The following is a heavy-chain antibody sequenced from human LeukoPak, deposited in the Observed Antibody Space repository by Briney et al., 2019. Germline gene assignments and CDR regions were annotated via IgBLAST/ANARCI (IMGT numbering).Heavy chain of an antibody. CDR3: ARRGITYSSSFFEF. D-gene: IGHD6-13*01. V-gene: IGHV4-39*01. CDR2: IFYSGST. CDR1: GGSISGGKDF. Sequence: SETLSLTCTVSGGSISGGKDFWGWIRQPPGKGLEWIGSIFYSGSTYYNPSLKSRVTISVDTSRNEFSLRVMSATVADTAVYYCARRGITYSSSFFEFWGQGALVTVSS. J-gene: IGHJ4*02.